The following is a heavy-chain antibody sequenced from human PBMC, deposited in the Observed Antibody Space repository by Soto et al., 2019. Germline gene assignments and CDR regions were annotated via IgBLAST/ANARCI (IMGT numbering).Heavy chain of an antibody. CDR1: GFTFSNYG. Sequence: GGSLRLSCAASGFTFSNYGMHWVRQAPGKGLEWVAVISSDGSNKYYADSVKGRFTISRDNSKNTLFLQMDSLRAEDTAVYYCAKDRELVTTVTSFDYWGQGTLVTVSS. J-gene: IGHJ4*02. D-gene: IGHD4-17*01. V-gene: IGHV3-30*18. CDR3: AKDRELVTTVTSFDY. CDR2: ISSDGSNK.